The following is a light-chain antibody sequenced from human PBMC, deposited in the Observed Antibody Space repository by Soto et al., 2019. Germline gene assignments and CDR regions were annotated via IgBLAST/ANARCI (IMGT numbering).Light chain of an antibody. Sequence: EVVLTQSPDTLSLSPGETATLSCRASQTVDRYVAWYQQKVGRAPRLLIYHAYTRATGVGARFTGSGSAKDFSLTSTSLAPEYFAVYYCQQRGKWPSTFGPGTKVEMK. CDR3: QQRGKWPST. V-gene: IGKV3-11*01. CDR1: QTVDRY. J-gene: IGKJ2*02. CDR2: HAY.